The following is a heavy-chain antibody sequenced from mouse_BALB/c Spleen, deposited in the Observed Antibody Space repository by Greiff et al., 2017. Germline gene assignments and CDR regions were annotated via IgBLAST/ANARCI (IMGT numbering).Heavy chain of an antibody. J-gene: IGHJ2*01. CDR2: ISSGGSYT. Sequence: EVKLMESGGDLVKPGGSLKLSCAASGFTFSSYGMSWVRQTPDKRLEWVATISSGGSYTYYPDSVKGRFTISRDNAKNTLYLRMSSLKSEDTAMYYCARPSGGDYYFDYWGQGTTLTVSS. CDR1: GFTFSSYG. D-gene: IGHD6-1*01. V-gene: IGHV5-6*01. CDR3: ARPSGGDYYFDY.